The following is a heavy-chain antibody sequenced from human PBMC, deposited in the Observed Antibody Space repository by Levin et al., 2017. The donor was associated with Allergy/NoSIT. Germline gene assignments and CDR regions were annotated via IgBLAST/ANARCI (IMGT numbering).Heavy chain of an antibody. CDR2: ISNDGSNQ. V-gene: IGHV3-30*18. D-gene: IGHD3-9*01. Sequence: PGGSLRLSCAVSGFTFSDYGMYWVRQAPGKGLEWVAVISNDGSNQYYADSVKGRFTISRDNSKNTLYLQMNSLRAADTAVYYCAKGLDYDLLTSLDYWGQGTLVTVSS. CDR1: GFTFSDYG. CDR3: AKGLDYDLLTSLDY. J-gene: IGHJ4*02.